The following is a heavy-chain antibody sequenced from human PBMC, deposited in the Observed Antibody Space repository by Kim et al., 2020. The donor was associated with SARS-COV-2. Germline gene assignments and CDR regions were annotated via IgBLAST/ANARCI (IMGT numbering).Heavy chain of an antibody. CDR2: IYYSGST. CDR3: ARLGRSSGWYGAAPDY. V-gene: IGHV4-39*01. CDR1: GGSISSSSYY. D-gene: IGHD6-19*01. Sequence: SETLSLTCTVSGGSISSSSYYWGWIRQPPGKGLEWIGSIYYSGSTYYNPSLKSRVTISVDTSKNQFSLKLSSVTAADTAVYYCARLGRSSGWYGAAPDYWGQGTLVTVSS. J-gene: IGHJ4*02.